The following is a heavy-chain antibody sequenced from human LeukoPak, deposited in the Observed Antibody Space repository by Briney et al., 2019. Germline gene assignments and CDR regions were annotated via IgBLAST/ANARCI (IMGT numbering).Heavy chain of an antibody. V-gene: IGHV4-39*01. CDR1: GDSISSITYE. Sequence: SETLSLTCTVSGDSISSITYECGWIRQPPGKGLEWIGSIGYSGRTHYNPSLKARVTISFARSKTPFPLNLNSVTPPDTAVYYCARHASGSYNNFQHWGQGTLVTVSS. J-gene: IGHJ1*01. CDR3: ARHASGSYNNFQH. CDR2: IGYSGRT. D-gene: IGHD1-26*01.